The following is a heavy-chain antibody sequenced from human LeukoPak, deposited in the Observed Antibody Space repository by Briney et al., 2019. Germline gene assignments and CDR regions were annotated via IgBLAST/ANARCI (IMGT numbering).Heavy chain of an antibody. V-gene: IGHV3-43*02. CDR2: ISGDGDTT. CDR3: ARLDILTGNYYYFNF. CDR1: GFTFNDYA. Sequence: GGSLRLSCAASGFTFNDYAMHWVRQAPGKGPEWVSLISGDGDTTSYADSVKGRFTISRDNAKNTLYLQMNSLRAEDTAVYYCARLDILTGNYYYFNFWGQGTLVTVSS. J-gene: IGHJ4*02. D-gene: IGHD3-9*01.